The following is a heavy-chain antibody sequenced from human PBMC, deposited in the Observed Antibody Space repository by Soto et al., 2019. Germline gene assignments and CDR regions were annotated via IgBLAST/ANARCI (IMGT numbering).Heavy chain of an antibody. Sequence: QEQLQESGPGLVKPSQTLSLTCTVSGGSISGGGYYWSWIRQHPGKGLEWIGYIYYSGSTYYNPSPKSPVTITVDTSKNQFSLKLSSVTAADTAVYYCARGGRRSPGMDVWGQGTTVTVSS. CDR2: IYYSGST. CDR3: ARGGRRSPGMDV. CDR1: GGSISGGGYY. V-gene: IGHV4-31*01. J-gene: IGHJ6*02.